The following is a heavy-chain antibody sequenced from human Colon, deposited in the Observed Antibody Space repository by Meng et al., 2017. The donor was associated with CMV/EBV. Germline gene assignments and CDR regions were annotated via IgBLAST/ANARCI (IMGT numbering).Heavy chain of an antibody. Sequence: RSCAASGLTFTTAAMTWVRQAAGKGLEWIGRIKSKIDGGKIDYAAPVRGRFAISRDDSKATVYLQIDTLEIEDTGMYYCTTLLRGFWGQGTLVTVSS. CDR2: IKSKIDGGKI. J-gene: IGHJ4*02. V-gene: IGHV3-15*01. D-gene: IGHD2-15*01. CDR1: GLTFTTAA. CDR3: TTLLRGF.